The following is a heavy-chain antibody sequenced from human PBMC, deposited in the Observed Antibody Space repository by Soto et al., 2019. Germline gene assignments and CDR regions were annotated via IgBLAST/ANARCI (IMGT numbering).Heavy chain of an antibody. Sequence: GGSLRLSCVGSGFIFSSFTMTWVRQAPGMGLQYLASISKSSSLIYYADSVRGRFIVSRDNSKDSVFLQMYSLRAEDTAMYYCVRGDDRVDWGQGTLVTVSS. CDR3: VRGDDRVD. CDR1: GFIFSSFT. CDR2: ISKSSSLI. D-gene: IGHD1-1*01. J-gene: IGHJ4*02. V-gene: IGHV3-21*01.